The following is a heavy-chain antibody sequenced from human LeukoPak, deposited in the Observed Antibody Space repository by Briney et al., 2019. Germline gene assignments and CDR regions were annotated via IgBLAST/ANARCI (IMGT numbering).Heavy chain of an antibody. V-gene: IGHV4-4*07. Sequence: SETLSLTCTVSGGSISSYYWSWIRQPAGEGLEWIGRIYTSGSTNYNPSLKSRVTTSVDTSKNQFSLKLSSVAAADTAVYYCARVGSRGFDPWGQGTLVTVSS. CDR2: IYTSGST. CDR1: GGSISSYY. J-gene: IGHJ5*02. D-gene: IGHD6-13*01. CDR3: ARVGSRGFDP.